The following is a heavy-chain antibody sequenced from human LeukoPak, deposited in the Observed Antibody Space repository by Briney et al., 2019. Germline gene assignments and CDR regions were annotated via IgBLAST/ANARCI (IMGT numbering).Heavy chain of an antibody. Sequence: GGSLRLSCVASGFPFSSYWMTWVRQAPGKGLQWVGFIAGKTHPGTTEYAASVKGRFSISRDDSKSVAYLEMNSLNTEDTAVYFCSRDSYGYQPEFGFAVWGPGTTVTVSS. J-gene: IGHJ6*02. CDR1: GFPFSSYW. CDR3: SRDSYGYQPEFGFAV. D-gene: IGHD5-24*01. V-gene: IGHV3-49*04. CDR2: IAGKTHPGTT.